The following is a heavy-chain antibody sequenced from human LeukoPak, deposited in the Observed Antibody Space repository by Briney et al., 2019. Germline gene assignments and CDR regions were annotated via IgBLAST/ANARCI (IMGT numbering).Heavy chain of an antibody. Sequence: GGSLRLSXAASGFTFCSYAMSWVRQAPGKGLEWLSAISGSGGSTYYADSVKGRFTISRDNSKNTLYLQMNSLRAEDTAVYYCAKDGPYSSGWYSDYWGQGTLVTVSS. J-gene: IGHJ4*02. CDR1: GFTFCSYA. V-gene: IGHV3-23*01. CDR2: ISGSGGST. CDR3: AKDGPYSSGWYSDY. D-gene: IGHD6-19*01.